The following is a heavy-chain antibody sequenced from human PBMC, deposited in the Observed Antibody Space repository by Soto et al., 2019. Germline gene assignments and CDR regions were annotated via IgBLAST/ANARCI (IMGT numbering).Heavy chain of an antibody. CDR3: ARGGHIAVVTASFDY. V-gene: IGHV1-46*02. CDR2: IHPSGGGT. D-gene: IGHD2-21*02. J-gene: IGHJ4*02. CDR1: GYTFNTYY. Sequence: QVQLVQSGAEVKKPGASVKVSCKPSGYTFNTYYLHWVRQAPGQALEWMGVIHPSGGGTTYAQKFMGGATVTRSTATRTVFMELSSRRSDDTAVYYCARGGHIAVVTASFDYWGQGTLVTVSS.